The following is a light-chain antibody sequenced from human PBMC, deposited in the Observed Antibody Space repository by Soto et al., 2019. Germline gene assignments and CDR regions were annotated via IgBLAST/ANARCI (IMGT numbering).Light chain of an antibody. CDR2: GAS. J-gene: IGKJ4*01. CDR1: QSVSPSS. CDR3: QQCAGS. V-gene: IGKV3-20*01. Sequence: EILLTQSPGTLSLPPGERATLSCRASQSVSPSSLAWYQQRPGQSPRLLIYGASSRATGIPDRFSGRGSGTDFTLIISRLEPEDFAVYYCQQCAGSLGGGAKG.